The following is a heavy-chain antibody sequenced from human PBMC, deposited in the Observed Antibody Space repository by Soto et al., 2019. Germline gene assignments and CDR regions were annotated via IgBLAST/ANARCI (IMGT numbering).Heavy chain of an antibody. D-gene: IGHD2-15*01. CDR1: GFTFSNYA. CDR2: FSSGGGGT. CDR3: TKANRYCSGANCFTFDY. J-gene: IGHJ4*02. V-gene: IGHV3-23*01. Sequence: PGGSLRLSCTASGFTFSNYAMSWVRQAPGKGLVWVSTFSSGGGGTYYADSVKGRFTISRDNSKNTLSLQMNSLRAEDTAVYYCTKANRYCSGANCFTFDYWGLGTLVTVSS.